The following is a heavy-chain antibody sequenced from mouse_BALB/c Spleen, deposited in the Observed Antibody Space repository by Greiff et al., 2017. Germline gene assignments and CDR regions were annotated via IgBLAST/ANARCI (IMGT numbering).Heavy chain of an antibody. D-gene: IGHD1-1*01. V-gene: IGHV5-6-5*01. CDR2: ISSGGST. CDR1: GFTFSSYA. J-gene: IGHJ4*01. CDR3: ARELRSSMDY. Sequence: EVMLVESGGGLVKPGGSLKLSCAASGFTFSSYAMSWVRQTPEKRLEWVASISSGGSTYYPDSVKGRFTISRDNARNILYLQMSSLRSEDTAMYYCARELRSSMDYWGQGTSVTVSS.